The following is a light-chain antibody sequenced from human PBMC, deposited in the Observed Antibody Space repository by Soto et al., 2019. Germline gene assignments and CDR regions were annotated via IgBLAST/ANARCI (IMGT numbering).Light chain of an antibody. CDR2: EGS. J-gene: IGLJ1*01. V-gene: IGLV2-23*01. CDR1: SSDVGSYNL. Sequence: QSVLTQPASVSGSPGQSITISCTGTSSDVGSYNLVSWYQQHPGKAPKLMIYEGSKRPSGVSNRFSGSKSGNTASLTISGLQAEDEADYYCCSYAGSSPYVFGTGIKVNVL. CDR3: CSYAGSSPYV.